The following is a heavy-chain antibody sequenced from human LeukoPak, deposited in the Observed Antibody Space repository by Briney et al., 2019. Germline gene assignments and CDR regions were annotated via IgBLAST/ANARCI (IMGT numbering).Heavy chain of an antibody. D-gene: IGHD2-2*01. CDR1: GGSISSSGYY. CDR2: IYYSGST. J-gene: IGHJ4*02. Sequence: PSETLSLTCTVSGGSISSSGYYWGWIRQPPGKGLEWIGSIYYSGSTYYNPSLKSRVTISVDTAKNQFSLKLSSVTAADTAVYYCASRKAAMTFDYWGQGTLVTVSS. CDR3: ASRKAAMTFDY. V-gene: IGHV4-39*01.